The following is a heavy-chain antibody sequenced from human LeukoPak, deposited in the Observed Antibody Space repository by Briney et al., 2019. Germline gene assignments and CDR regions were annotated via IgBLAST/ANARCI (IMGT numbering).Heavy chain of an antibody. V-gene: IGHV4-39*07. D-gene: IGHD3-9*01. CDR1: GGSISSSSYY. Sequence: PSETLSLTCTVSGGSISSSSYYWGWIRQPPGKGLEWIGSIYYSGSTYYNPSLKSRVTISVDTSKNQFSLKLSSVTAADTAVYYCARVQGDILTGYYNFDYWGQGTLVTVSS. CDR2: IYYSGST. CDR3: ARVQGDILTGYYNFDY. J-gene: IGHJ4*02.